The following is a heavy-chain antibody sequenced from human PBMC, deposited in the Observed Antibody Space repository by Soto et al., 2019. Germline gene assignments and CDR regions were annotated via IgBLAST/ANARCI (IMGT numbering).Heavy chain of an antibody. D-gene: IGHD3-10*01. V-gene: IGHV1-46*01. CDR3: ARGKTRGVATCDY. CDR2: INPNGGGT. CDR1: GYTFSNSY. J-gene: IGHJ4*02. Sequence: QVQLVQSGAEVKKPGASVKISCKASGYTFSNSYVHWVRQAPGQGLEWMGVINPNGGGTDYAKKFQGRVTMTRDTSTSTVYMELSRLRSEDTAMYYCARGKTRGVATCDYWGPGTRVTVSS.